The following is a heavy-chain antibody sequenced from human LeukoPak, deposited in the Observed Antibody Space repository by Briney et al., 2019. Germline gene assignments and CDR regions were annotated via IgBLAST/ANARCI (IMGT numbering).Heavy chain of an antibody. CDR3: ASGYVWGRYRYSIHDY. D-gene: IGHD3-16*02. J-gene: IGHJ4*02. Sequence: SETLSLTCGVYGGSFSGYYWSWIRQPPGKALEWIGEINHSGTTNYNPSLKSRVTISVDTSKKQISLKLSTVTAADTAVYYCASGYVWGRYRYSIHDYWGQGTLVTVSS. V-gene: IGHV4-34*01. CDR1: GGSFSGYY. CDR2: INHSGTT.